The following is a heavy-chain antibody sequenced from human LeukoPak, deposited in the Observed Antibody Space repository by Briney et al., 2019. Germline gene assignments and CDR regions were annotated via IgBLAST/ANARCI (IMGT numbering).Heavy chain of an antibody. CDR3: AKDLVRISCYYDSSGPAY. CDR1: GFTFSSYA. V-gene: IGHV3-23*01. CDR2: ISGSGGST. Sequence: GGSLRLSCAASGFTFSSYAMSWVRQAPGKGLEWVSAISGSGGSTYYADSVKGRFTISRDNSKNTLYLQMNSLRAEDTAVHYCAKDLVRISCYYDSSGPAYRGQGRLVTVSS. J-gene: IGHJ4*02. D-gene: IGHD3-22*01.